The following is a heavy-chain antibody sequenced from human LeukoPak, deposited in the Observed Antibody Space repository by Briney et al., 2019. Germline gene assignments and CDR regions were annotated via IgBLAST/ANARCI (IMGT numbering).Heavy chain of an antibody. CDR2: ITSAGEST. J-gene: IGHJ4*02. CDR1: GFTFSTCE. V-gene: IGHV3-23*01. D-gene: IGHD3-22*01. Sequence: GGSLRLSCAASGFTFSTCEMNWVRQAPGKGLEWVSSITSAGESTYYAGSVKGRFTISRDNSRNTLYLQMNSLRVEDTAIYYCARDRPNYYGTNGHYYRRDGDYWGQGTLVTVSS. CDR3: ARDRPNYYGTNGHYYRRDGDY.